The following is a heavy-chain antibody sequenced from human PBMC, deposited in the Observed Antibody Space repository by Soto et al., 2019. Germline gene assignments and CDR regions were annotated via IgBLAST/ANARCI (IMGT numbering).Heavy chain of an antibody. D-gene: IGHD6-19*01. Sequence: GGSLRLSCAASGFTFSNYAMNWVRQAPGKGLEWVSTISGSGGSPYYADSVKGRFTISRDNSKNTLYPQVNSLRAGDSAIYYCAKEGTSGLYYFDYWGQGTLVTVSS. J-gene: IGHJ4*02. V-gene: IGHV3-23*01. CDR3: AKEGTSGLYYFDY. CDR2: ISGSGGSP. CDR1: GFTFSNYA.